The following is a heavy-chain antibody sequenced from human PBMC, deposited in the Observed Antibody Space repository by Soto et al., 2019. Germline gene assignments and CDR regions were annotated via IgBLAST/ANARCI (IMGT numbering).Heavy chain of an antibody. Sequence: GASVKVSCKASGYTFTGYYMHWVRQAPGQGLEWMGWINPNSGGTNYAQKFQGWVTMTRDTSISTAYMELSRLRSDDTAVYYCARDWFPIMTTVTHNWFAPWGQGTLVTVSS. J-gene: IGHJ5*02. CDR2: INPNSGGT. D-gene: IGHD4-17*01. V-gene: IGHV1-2*04. CDR3: ARDWFPIMTTVTHNWFAP. CDR1: GYTFTGYY.